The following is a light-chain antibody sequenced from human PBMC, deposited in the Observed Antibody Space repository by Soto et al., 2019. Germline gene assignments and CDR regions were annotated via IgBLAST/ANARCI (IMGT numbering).Light chain of an antibody. CDR1: QSVSSSY. CDR2: WAS. Sequence: EIVLTQSPGTLSLSPGERATLSCRASQSVSSSYLAWYQQKPGQAPRLLIYWASSRATGIPDRFSGSGSGTDFTLTISRLEPEDFAVYYCQQYGSSPPITFGQGTRLEIK. J-gene: IGKJ5*01. V-gene: IGKV3-20*01. CDR3: QQYGSSPPIT.